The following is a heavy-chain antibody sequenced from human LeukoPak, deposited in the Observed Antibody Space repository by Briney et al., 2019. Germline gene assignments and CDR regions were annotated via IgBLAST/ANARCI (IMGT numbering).Heavy chain of an antibody. CDR1: GFTFSSYA. D-gene: IGHD3-22*01. V-gene: IGHV3-23*01. J-gene: IGHJ4*02. Sequence: QPGGSLRLSCAASGFTFSSYAMSWVRRAPGKGLEWVSAISGSGGSTYYADSVKGRFTISRDNSKNTLYLQMNSLRAEDTAVYYCAKMSKGRYYYDSSGYYYFDYWGQGTLVTVSS. CDR2: ISGSGGST. CDR3: AKMSKGRYYYDSSGYYYFDY.